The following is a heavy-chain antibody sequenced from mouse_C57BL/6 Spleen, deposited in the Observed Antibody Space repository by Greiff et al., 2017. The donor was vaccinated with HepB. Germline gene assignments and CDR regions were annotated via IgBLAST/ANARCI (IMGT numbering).Heavy chain of an antibody. Sequence: QLQQPGAELVMPGASVKLSCKASGYTFTSYWMHWVKQRPGQGLEWIGEIDPSDSYTNYNQKFKGKSTLTVDKSSSTAYMQLSSLTSEDSAVYYCARRRDYDEGAWFAYWGQGTLVTVSA. CDR1: GYTFTSYW. CDR2: IDPSDSYT. CDR3: ARRRDYDEGAWFAY. J-gene: IGHJ3*01. V-gene: IGHV1-69*01. D-gene: IGHD2-4*01.